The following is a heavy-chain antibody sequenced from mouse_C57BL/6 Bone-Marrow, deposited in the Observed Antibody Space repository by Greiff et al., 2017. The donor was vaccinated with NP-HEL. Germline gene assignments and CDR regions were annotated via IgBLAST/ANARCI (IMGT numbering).Heavy chain of an antibody. D-gene: IGHD2-12*01. CDR3: ARALYYTYAMDY. CDR1: GYTFTSYW. Sequence: QVQLKQPGAELVRPGSSVKLSCKASGYTFTSYWMHWVKQRPIQGLEWIGNIDPSDSETHYNQKFKDKATLTVDKSSSTAYMQLSSLTSEDSAVYYCARALYYTYAMDYWGQGTSVTVSS. V-gene: IGHV1-52*01. CDR2: IDPSDSET. J-gene: IGHJ4*01.